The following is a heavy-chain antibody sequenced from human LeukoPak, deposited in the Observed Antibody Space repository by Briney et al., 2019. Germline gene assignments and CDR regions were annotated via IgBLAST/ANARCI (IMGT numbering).Heavy chain of an antibody. D-gene: IGHD2-8*01. Sequence: PGGSLRLSCAASGFTVNSNYMSWVRQAPGKGLEWVSVIYSGGSTYYADSVKGRFTISRDNSKNTLYPQMNSLRAEDTAVYYCASMYFSQYLQHWGQGTLVTVSS. CDR3: ASMYFSQYLQH. CDR1: GFTVNSNY. V-gene: IGHV3-53*01. J-gene: IGHJ1*01. CDR2: IYSGGST.